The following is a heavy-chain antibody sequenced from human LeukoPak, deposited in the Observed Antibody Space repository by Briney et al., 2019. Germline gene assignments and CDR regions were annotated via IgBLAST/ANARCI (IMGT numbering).Heavy chain of an antibody. D-gene: IGHD6-13*01. V-gene: IGHV3-7*01. CDR3: ARHGGSWYVDY. Sequence: PGGSLRLSCAASGFTFSSYWMSWVRQAPGKGLEWVANIKQDGSEKYYVDSVKGRFTISRNNAKNSLYLQMSGLRVDDTAVYYCARHGGSWYVDYWGQGTLVTVSS. CDR1: GFTFSSYW. CDR2: IKQDGSEK. J-gene: IGHJ4*02.